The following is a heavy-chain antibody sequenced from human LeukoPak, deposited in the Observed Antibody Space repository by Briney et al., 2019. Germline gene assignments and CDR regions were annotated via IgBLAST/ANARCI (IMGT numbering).Heavy chain of an antibody. V-gene: IGHV4-31*03. J-gene: IGHJ1*01. D-gene: IGHD3-10*01. CDR3: ARVIRGSGSEYFQH. Sequence: SETLSLTCTVSGGSISSGGFYWSWIRQHPGKGLEWIGYIFYSGSTYYNPSLKSRITISVDTSKNQFSLKLSSVTAADTAVYYCARVIRGSGSEYFQHWGQGALVTVSS. CDR1: GGSISSGGFY. CDR2: IFYSGST.